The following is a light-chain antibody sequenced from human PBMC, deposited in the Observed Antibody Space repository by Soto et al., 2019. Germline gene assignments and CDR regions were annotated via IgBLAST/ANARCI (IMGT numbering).Light chain of an antibody. V-gene: IGKV3-15*01. CDR1: QSISNN. Sequence: EIVMTQSPATLSVSPGERATLFCSASQSISNNLAWYQQKAGQAPRLLIYATSTRATGIPARFSGSGSGTEFTLTISSLQSEDFAVYYCQQYNNWPPLTFGGGTKVEIK. J-gene: IGKJ4*01. CDR2: ATS. CDR3: QQYNNWPPLT.